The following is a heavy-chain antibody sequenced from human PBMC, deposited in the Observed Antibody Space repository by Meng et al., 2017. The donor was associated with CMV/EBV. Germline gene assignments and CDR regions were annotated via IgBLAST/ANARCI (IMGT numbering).Heavy chain of an antibody. CDR2: SNAGNGNT. CDR1: GYTFTSYA. D-gene: IGHD6-13*01. J-gene: IGHJ6*02. Sequence: ASVKISCKASGYTFTSYAMHWVRQAPGQRLEWMGWSNAGNGNTKYSQEFQGRVTITRDTSASTAYMELSSLRSEDMAVYYCARDRAAAGSYYYYYGMDVWGQGTTVTVSS. CDR3: ARDRAAAGSYYYYYGMDV. V-gene: IGHV1-3*02.